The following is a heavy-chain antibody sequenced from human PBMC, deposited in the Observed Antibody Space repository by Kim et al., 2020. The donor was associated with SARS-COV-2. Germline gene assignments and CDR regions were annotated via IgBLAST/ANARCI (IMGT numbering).Heavy chain of an antibody. V-gene: IGHV3-21*03. CDR2: LSSNSAYV. D-gene: IGHD6-19*01. CDR1: GFIFGRYT. Sequence: GRSLRLSCEASGFIFGRYTMNWVRQAPGKGLEWVSSLSSNSAYVYYADSLAGRLSISRDNARDTLFLQMDRLRAEDTGVYYCVREARYSRLSSGDYYDYWGKGTLVTVSS. J-gene: IGHJ4*02. CDR3: VREARYSRLSSGDYYDY.